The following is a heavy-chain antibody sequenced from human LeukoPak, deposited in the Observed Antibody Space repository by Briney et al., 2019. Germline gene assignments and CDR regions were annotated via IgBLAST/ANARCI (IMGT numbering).Heavy chain of an antibody. J-gene: IGHJ4*02. CDR2: INHSGST. CDR1: GGSFSGYY. V-gene: IGHV4-34*01. D-gene: IGHD3-10*01. Sequence: PSETLSLTCAVYGGSFSGYYWSWIRQPPGKGLEWIGEINHSGSTNYNPSLKSRVTISVDTSKNQFSLKLSSVTAADTAVYYCARGYYGSGSYCIMGKLFDYWGQGTLVTVSS. CDR3: ARGYYGSGSYCIMGKLFDY.